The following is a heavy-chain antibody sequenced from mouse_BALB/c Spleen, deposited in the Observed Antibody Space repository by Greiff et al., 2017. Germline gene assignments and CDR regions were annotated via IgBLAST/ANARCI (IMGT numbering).Heavy chain of an antibody. J-gene: IGHJ4*01. CDR2: ISDGGSYT. Sequence: EVQLVESGGGLVKPGGSLKLSCAASGFTFSDYYMYWVRQTPEKRLEWVATISDGGSYTYYPDSVKGRFTISRDNAKNNLYLQMSSLKSEDTAMYYCARATGTDAMDYWGQGTSVTVSS. CDR3: ARATGTDAMDY. CDR1: GFTFSDYY. V-gene: IGHV5-4*02. D-gene: IGHD4-1*02.